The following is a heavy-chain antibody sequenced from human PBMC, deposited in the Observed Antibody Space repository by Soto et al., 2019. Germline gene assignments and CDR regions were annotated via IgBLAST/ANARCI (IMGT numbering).Heavy chain of an antibody. D-gene: IGHD2-15*01. J-gene: IGHJ4*02. CDR3: ARDLRSSSNGGSCKI. CDR1: GFTFSSYA. V-gene: IGHV3-30-3*01. Sequence: PGGSLRLSCAASGFTFSSYAMHWVRQAPGKGLEWVAVISYDGSNKYYADSVKGRLTISRDNSKNTLYLQMNSLRAEDTAVYYCARDLRSSSNGGSCKIWGQGTLVTVSS. CDR2: ISYDGSNK.